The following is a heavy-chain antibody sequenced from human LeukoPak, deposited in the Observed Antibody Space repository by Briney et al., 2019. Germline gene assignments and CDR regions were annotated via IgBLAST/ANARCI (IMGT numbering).Heavy chain of an antibody. J-gene: IGHJ4*02. V-gene: IGHV4-59*01. CDR2: IYYSGST. Sequence: SETLSLTCTLSGGSISGYYWSWIRQPPGKGLEWIVYIYYSGSTNYPTSLKSRATISVDRPKTQFPLTLSSVAAADTAVYYCARGSYSVDYWGQGTLVTVSS. CDR3: ARGSYSVDY. D-gene: IGHD1-26*01. CDR1: GGSISGYY.